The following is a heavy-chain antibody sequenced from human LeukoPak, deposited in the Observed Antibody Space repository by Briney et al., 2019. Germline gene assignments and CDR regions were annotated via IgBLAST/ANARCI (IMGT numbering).Heavy chain of an antibody. CDR2: IHYSGKV. CDR3: ARQSGDQSSAWYFDA. D-gene: IGHD6-19*01. CDR1: GGSFSGYY. Sequence: SETLSLTCAVYGGSFSGYYWSWIRQPPGKGLEWIGSIHYSGKVYYNPSLKSRVTTSVDTSTDQFSLGLSSATAADTAIYYCARQSGDQSSAWYFDAWGQGTLVTVSS. J-gene: IGHJ4*02. V-gene: IGHV4-34*01.